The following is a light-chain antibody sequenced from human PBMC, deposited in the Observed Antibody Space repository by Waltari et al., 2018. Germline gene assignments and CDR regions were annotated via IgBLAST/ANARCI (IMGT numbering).Light chain of an antibody. CDR3: QQYANTPRT. J-gene: IGKJ1*01. V-gene: IGKV4-1*01. Sequence: DIVMTQSPDSLAVSLGERATVNCKSSQSVLYSPNNKNYLAWYQQKPGQPRKLLIYWAPTREYGVPDRFSGSGSGTDFTLTISSLQAEDVAVYYCQQYANTPRTFGQGTTVEIK. CDR1: QSVLYSPNNKNY. CDR2: WAP.